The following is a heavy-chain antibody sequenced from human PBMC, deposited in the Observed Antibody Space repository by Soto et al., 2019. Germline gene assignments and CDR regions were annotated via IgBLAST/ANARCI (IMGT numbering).Heavy chain of an antibody. CDR3: ARGWQDPCSGGSCRPGWGWFDP. J-gene: IGHJ5*02. V-gene: IGHV1-69*12. Sequence: QVQLVQSGAEVKKPGSSVKVSCKASGGTFSSYAISWVRQAPGQGLEWMGGIIPIFGTANYAQKFQGRVTSTADESTSTAYMEMSSRRSEDTAGYYGARGWQDPCSGGSCRPGWGWFDPWGQGTLVTVSS. CDR2: IIPIFGTA. D-gene: IGHD2-15*01. CDR1: GGTFSSYA.